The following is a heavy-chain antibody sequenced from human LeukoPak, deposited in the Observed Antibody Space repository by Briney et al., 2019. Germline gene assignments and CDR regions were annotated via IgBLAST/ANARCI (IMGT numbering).Heavy chain of an antibody. D-gene: IGHD5/OR15-5a*01. Sequence: GGSLRLSCAASGFTFSDYYMSWIRQAPGKGLEWVSYISSSGSTIYYADSVKGRFTVSRDNSKNTLFLQMNNLRTEDTAVYYCAKDKSVSADYYFDYWGQGTLVTVSS. J-gene: IGHJ4*02. CDR2: ISSSGSTI. CDR3: AKDKSVSADYYFDY. V-gene: IGHV3-11*04. CDR1: GFTFSDYY.